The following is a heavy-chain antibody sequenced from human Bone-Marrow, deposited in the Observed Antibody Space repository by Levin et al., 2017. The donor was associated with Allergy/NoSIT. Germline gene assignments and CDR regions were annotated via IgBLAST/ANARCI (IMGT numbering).Heavy chain of an antibody. V-gene: IGHV3-33*01. J-gene: IGHJ3*02. Sequence: GESLKISCAASGFTFSSYGMHWVRQAPGKGLEWVAVIWYDGSNKYYADSVKGRFTISRDNSKNTLYLQMNSLRAEDTAVYYCARDHGYGDYHAFDIWGQGTMVTVSS. CDR1: GFTFSSYG. CDR2: IWYDGSNK. D-gene: IGHD4-17*01. CDR3: ARDHGYGDYHAFDI.